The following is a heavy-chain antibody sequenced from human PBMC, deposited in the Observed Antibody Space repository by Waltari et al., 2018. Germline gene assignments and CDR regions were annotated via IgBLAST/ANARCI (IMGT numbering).Heavy chain of an antibody. CDR1: GFTFSSYA. D-gene: IGHD3-22*01. CDR3: ASYDSSGYYQGY. CDR2: ISYDGSKK. Sequence: QVQLVESGGGVVQPGRSLRLSCAASGFTFSSYAMHWVRQAPGKGLEWVAVISYDGSKKYYADSVKGRFTISRDNSKNTLYLQMNSLRAEDTAVYYCASYDSSGYYQGYWGQGTLVTVSS. J-gene: IGHJ4*02. V-gene: IGHV3-30*01.